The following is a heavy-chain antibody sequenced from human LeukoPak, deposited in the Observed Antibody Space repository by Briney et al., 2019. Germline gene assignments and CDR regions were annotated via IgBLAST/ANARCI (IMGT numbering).Heavy chain of an antibody. CDR1: GFTFSDFY. V-gene: IGHV3-11*04. Sequence: PGGSLRLSCAASGFTFSDFYMSWIRQAPGKGLEWVSYISGSGSTMYYADSVKGRFTIYRDNDKNSLSLQMNSLRAEDTAVYYCARDAGPADYDIWSAYYDYWGQGALVTVSS. J-gene: IGHJ4*02. D-gene: IGHD3-3*01. CDR3: ARDAGPADYDIWSAYYDY. CDR2: ISGSGSTM.